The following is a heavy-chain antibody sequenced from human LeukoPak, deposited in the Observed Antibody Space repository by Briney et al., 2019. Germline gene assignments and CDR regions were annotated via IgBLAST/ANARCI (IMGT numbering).Heavy chain of an antibody. CDR2: INHSGST. CDR1: GGSFSGYY. J-gene: IGHJ6*02. V-gene: IGHV4-34*01. Sequence: KPSETLSLTCAAYGGSFSGYYWSWIRQPPGKGLEWIGEINHSGSTNYNPSLKSRVTISVDTSKNQFSLKLSSVTAADTAVYYCARARWMYDYGDYGYGMDVWGQGTTVTVSS. D-gene: IGHD4-17*01. CDR3: ARARWMYDYGDYGYGMDV.